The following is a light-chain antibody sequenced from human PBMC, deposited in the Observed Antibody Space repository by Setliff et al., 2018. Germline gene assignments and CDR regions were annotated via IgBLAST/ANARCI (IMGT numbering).Light chain of an antibody. CDR1: SSDIGAYNY. V-gene: IGLV2-8*01. CDR3: TSYAAKEI. CDR2: EVN. Sequence: QSALTQPPSASGSPGQSVTISCTGTSSDIGAYNYVSWYQQHPGKAPKLMIYEVNKRPSGVPARFSGSKSVNTASLTVSGLQAEDEADYYCTSYAAKEIFGGGTQLTVL. J-gene: IGLJ2*01.